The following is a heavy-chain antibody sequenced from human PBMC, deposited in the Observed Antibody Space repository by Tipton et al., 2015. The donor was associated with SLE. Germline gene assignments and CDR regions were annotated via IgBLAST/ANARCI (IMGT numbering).Heavy chain of an antibody. D-gene: IGHD3-10*01. V-gene: IGHV4-61*09. Sequence: TLSLTCTVSGGSINSGSYYWSWIRQPAGKGLEWIGHIYTRGSTDYNPSLMSRVSISRDTSNNQFSLRLTSVTAADTSVYYCARGAKERITLVRVRPYYFDYWGQGSLVTVSS. CDR1: GGSINSGSYY. J-gene: IGHJ4*01. CDR3: ARGAKERITLVRVRPYYFDY. CDR2: IYTRGST.